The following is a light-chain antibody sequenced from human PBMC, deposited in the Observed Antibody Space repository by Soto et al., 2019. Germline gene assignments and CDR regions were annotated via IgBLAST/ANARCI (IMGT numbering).Light chain of an antibody. CDR2: NTT. CDR3: LLYYGASQHWV. CDR1: TGAVTGSYY. V-gene: IGLV7-43*01. Sequence: QAVVTQEPSLTVSPGGTVTLTCASNTGAVTGSYYPNWFQLKPGQAPRALIYNTTNRHSWTPARFSGSLLGGKAALTLSGVQPEDEADYYCLLYYGASQHWVFGGGTKLTVL. J-gene: IGLJ3*02.